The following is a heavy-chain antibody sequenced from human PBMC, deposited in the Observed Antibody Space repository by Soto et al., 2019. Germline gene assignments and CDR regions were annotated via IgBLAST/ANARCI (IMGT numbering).Heavy chain of an antibody. CDR3: ARDQVLSHMGGAFDI. J-gene: IGHJ3*02. V-gene: IGHV1-3*01. CDR2: INAGNGNT. D-gene: IGHD2-15*01. CDR1: GYTFTSYA. Sequence: GASVKVSCKASGYTFTSYAMHWVRQAPGQRLEWMGWINAGNGNTKYSQKFQGRVTITRDTSASTAYMELSSLRSEDTAVYYCARDQVLSHMGGAFDIWGQGTMVTVSS.